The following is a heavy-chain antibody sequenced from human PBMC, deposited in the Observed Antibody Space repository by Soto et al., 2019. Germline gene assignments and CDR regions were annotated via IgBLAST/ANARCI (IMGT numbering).Heavy chain of an antibody. V-gene: IGHV3-30*18. CDR1: GLTFANYG. CDR3: AKRAYYYDSSGFYYYFDS. D-gene: IGHD3-22*01. Sequence: LRLSCVASGLTFANYGMHWVRQAPGKGLEWVALISSHGGGTQLYADSVKGRFTISRDNSKNTLYLQMHSLRGEDTAVYYCAKRAYYYDSSGFYYYFDSWGQGTLVTVSS. CDR2: ISSHGGGTQ. J-gene: IGHJ4*02.